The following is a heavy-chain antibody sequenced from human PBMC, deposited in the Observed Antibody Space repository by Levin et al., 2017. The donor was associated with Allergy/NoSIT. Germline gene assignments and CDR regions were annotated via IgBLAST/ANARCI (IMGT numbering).Heavy chain of an antibody. CDR3: ARDHRGTFDY. CDR1: GFTFSSYW. D-gene: IGHD1-26*01. V-gene: IGHV3-7*03. CDR2: IKQDGSEK. J-gene: IGHJ4*02. Sequence: PGGSLRLSCAVSGFTFSSYWMSWVRQAPGKGLELLANIKQDGSEKHYVDSVKGRFTISRDNAKNSLYLQMNSLRAEDTAVYYCARDHRGTFDYWGQGTLVTVSS.